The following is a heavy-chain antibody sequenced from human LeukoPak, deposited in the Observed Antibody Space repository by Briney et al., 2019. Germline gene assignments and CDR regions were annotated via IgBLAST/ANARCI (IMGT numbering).Heavy chain of an antibody. Sequence: SGGSLRLSCAASGFTVSSNYMSWVRQAPGKGLEWVSVIYSGGSTYYADSVKGRFIISRDNSKNTLYLQMNSLRAEDTAVYYCAREGQPHDAFDIWGQGTMVTVSS. D-gene: IGHD5-18*01. J-gene: IGHJ3*02. CDR2: IYSGGST. CDR1: GFTVSSNY. CDR3: AREGQPHDAFDI. V-gene: IGHV3-53*01.